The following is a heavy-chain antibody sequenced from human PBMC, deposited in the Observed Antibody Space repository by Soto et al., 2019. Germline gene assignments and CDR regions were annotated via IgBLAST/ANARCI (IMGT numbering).Heavy chain of an antibody. D-gene: IGHD4-4*01. CDR3: AHRLADTVEIDWFDP. J-gene: IGHJ5*02. V-gene: IGHV2-5*02. CDR2: IYWDDDK. Sequence: QPPGKALEWLALIYWDDDKRYSPSLKSRLTITKDTSKNQVVLTMTNMDPVDTATYYCAHRLADTVEIDWFDPWGQGTLVTSPQ.